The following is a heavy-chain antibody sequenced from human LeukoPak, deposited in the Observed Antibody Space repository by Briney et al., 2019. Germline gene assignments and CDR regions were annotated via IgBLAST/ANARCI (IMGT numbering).Heavy chain of an antibody. V-gene: IGHV1-46*01. CDR1: GYTFTSYY. Sequence: ASVKASCKASGYTFTSYYIHWVRQAPGQGLEWMGIINPSGGSTSYAQKFQGRVTMTRDTSTSTVYMELSSLRSEDTAVYYCARDLGTAMDRLDYWGQGTLVTVSS. CDR2: INPSGGST. CDR3: ARDLGTAMDRLDY. J-gene: IGHJ4*02. D-gene: IGHD5-18*01.